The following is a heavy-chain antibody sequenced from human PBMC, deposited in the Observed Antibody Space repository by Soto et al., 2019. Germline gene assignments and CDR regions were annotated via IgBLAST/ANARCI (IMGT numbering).Heavy chain of an antibody. CDR2: ITSSGDYT. V-gene: IGHV3-23*01. D-gene: IGHD4-17*01. CDR3: AKDRSYANYHYYYYAMDV. CDR1: GFTFSNYA. Sequence: LRLCCAASGFTFSNYAMAWVRQAPGRGLEWVSGITSSGDYTYYADSVKGRLTISRDNSKSTLYLQMNSLRAEDTAVYFCAKDRSYANYHYYYYAMDVWGQGTTVTVSS. J-gene: IGHJ6*02.